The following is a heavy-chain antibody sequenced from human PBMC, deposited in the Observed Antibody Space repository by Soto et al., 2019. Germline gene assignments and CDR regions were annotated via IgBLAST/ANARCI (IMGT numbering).Heavy chain of an antibody. Sequence: QITLKESGPTLVRPTQTLTLTCTFSGFSLTTSEMGVGWIRQPPGKALEWLAVIYWGDDKFHSPSLKSRLTITKDSSESRVVLTMTNMDPVDTGTYYCVHSIRGWYEPFDYWGQGTLVTVSS. CDR2: IYWGDDK. CDR3: VHSIRGWYEPFDY. CDR1: GFSLTTSEMG. J-gene: IGHJ4*02. V-gene: IGHV2-5*02. D-gene: IGHD6-19*01.